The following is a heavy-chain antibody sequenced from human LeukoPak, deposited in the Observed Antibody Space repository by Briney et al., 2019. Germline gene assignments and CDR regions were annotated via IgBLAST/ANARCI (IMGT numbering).Heavy chain of an antibody. CDR2: IRSKANSYAT. D-gene: IGHD6-19*01. CDR1: GFTFSGSA. CDR3: AKCSGWFVRGKDYYYYYMDV. Sequence: GGSLRLSCAASGFTFSGSAMHWVRQASGRGLEWVGRIRSKANSYATAYAASVKGRFTISRDDSKNTAYLQMNSLKTEDTAVYYCAKCSGWFVRGKDYYYYYMDVWGKGTTVTVSS. V-gene: IGHV3-73*01. J-gene: IGHJ6*03.